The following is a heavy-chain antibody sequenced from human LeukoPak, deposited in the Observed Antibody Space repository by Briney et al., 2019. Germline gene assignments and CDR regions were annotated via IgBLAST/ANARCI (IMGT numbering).Heavy chain of an antibody. J-gene: IGHJ4*02. CDR1: GGSISSSSYY. CDR2: IYYSRSS. CDR3: ASRSYTSGWTY. V-gene: IGHV4-39*01. Sequence: PSETLTLTCTVSGGSISSSSYYWGWIRQPPGKGLEWIGSIYYSRSSYYNPSLKSRITISADTSKNQFSLKLSPVTVAATAVYYCASRSYTSGWTYWGQGTLVTVPS. D-gene: IGHD6-19*01.